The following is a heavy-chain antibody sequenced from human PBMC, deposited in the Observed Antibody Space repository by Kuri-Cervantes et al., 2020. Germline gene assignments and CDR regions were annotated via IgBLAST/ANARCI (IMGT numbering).Heavy chain of an antibody. J-gene: IGHJ6*02. D-gene: IGHD3-3*01. Sequence: GESLKISCAASGFTFSSYGMHWVRQAPGKGLEWVAVISYDGSNKYYADSVKGRFTISRDNSKNTLYLQMNSLRAEDTAVYYCTRDPGDFWSGYYPDYGMDVWGQGTTVTVSS. V-gene: IGHV3-30*03. CDR2: ISYDGSNK. CDR1: GFTFSSYG. CDR3: TRDPGDFWSGYYPDYGMDV.